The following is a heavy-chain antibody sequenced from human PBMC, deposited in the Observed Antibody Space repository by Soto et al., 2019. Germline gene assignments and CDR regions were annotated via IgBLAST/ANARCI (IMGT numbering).Heavy chain of an antibody. Sequence: ASVKVSCKASGYTFTSYGISWVRQAPGQGLEWMGWINPNSGGTNYAQKFQGWVTMTRDTSISTAYMELSRLRSDDTAVYYCARAPPYYYDSSGYYDYWGQGTLVTVSS. D-gene: IGHD3-22*01. CDR2: INPNSGGT. V-gene: IGHV1-2*04. CDR1: GYTFTSYG. J-gene: IGHJ4*02. CDR3: ARAPPYYYDSSGYYDY.